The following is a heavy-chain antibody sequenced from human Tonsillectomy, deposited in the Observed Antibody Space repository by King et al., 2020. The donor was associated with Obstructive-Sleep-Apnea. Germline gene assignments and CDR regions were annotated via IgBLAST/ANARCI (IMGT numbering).Heavy chain of an antibody. CDR2: IYYSGST. J-gene: IGHJ4*02. D-gene: IGHD3-22*01. CDR1: GGSISSYY. CDR3: ARHERDDSSGYYYLYYFDY. Sequence: QLQESGPGLVKPSETLSLTCTVSGGSISSYYWSWIRQPPGKGLEWIGYIYYSGSTNYNPSLKSRVTISVDTSKNQFSLKLSPGTAADTAVYYCARHERDDSSGYYYLYYFDYWGQGTLVTVSS. V-gene: IGHV4-59*08.